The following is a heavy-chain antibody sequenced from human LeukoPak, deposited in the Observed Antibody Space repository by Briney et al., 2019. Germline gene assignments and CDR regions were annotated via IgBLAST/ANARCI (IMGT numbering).Heavy chain of an antibody. CDR1: GDSVSSNSAA. J-gene: IGHJ5*02. D-gene: IGHD3-3*01. CDR2: TYYRSKWYN. CDR3: ARRFQIFGVGDNWFDP. V-gene: IGHV6-1*01. Sequence: SQTLSLTCAISGDSVSSNSAAWNWIRQSPSRGLEWLGRTYYRSKWYNDYAVSVKSRITINPDTSKNQFSLQLNSVTPEDTAVYYCARRFQIFGVGDNWFDPWGQGTLVTVSS.